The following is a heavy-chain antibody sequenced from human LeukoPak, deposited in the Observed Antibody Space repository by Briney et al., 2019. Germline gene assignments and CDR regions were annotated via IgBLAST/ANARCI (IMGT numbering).Heavy chain of an antibody. CDR3: ARLGVDP. V-gene: IGHV4-59*08. CDR1: GGSISSYY. Sequence: PSETLSLTCTVSGGSISSYYWSWIRQPPGKGLEWIGYIYYSGSTNYNPSLKSRVTISVDTSKNQFSLKLSSVTAADTAVYYCARLGVDPWGQGTLVTVSS. J-gene: IGHJ5*02. CDR2: IYYSGST.